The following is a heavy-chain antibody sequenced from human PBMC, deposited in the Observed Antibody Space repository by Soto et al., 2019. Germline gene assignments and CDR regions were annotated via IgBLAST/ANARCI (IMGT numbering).Heavy chain of an antibody. CDR1: GFTFSSYW. Sequence: GGSLRLSCAASGFTFSSYWMHWVRQAPGKGLVWVSRINSDGTSTSYADSVKGRFTISRDNAKNTLYLQMNSLRAEDTAVYYCARGEDTSRYENCFDPWGQGTLVTVSS. CDR3: ARGEDTSRYENCFDP. J-gene: IGHJ5*02. CDR2: INSDGTST. V-gene: IGHV3-74*01. D-gene: IGHD2-2*01.